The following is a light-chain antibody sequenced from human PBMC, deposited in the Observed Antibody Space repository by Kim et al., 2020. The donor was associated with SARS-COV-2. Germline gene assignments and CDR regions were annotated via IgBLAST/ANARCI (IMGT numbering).Light chain of an antibody. Sequence: SALAAAVGGRGTMAGRGSGSMRGGVAWYEQKPGKAAKLLIEQASTLQGGVPSRCSGSGSGTECTLTSNGLQPDDFGTYYCHHLGTFGLGTKVDIK. CDR1: GSMRGG. CDR3: HHLGT. V-gene: IGKV1-5*01. CDR2: QAS. J-gene: IGKJ1*01.